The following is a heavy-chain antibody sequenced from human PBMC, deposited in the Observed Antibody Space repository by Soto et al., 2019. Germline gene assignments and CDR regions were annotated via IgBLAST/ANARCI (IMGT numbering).Heavy chain of an antibody. V-gene: IGHV6-1*01. J-gene: IGHJ6*02. D-gene: IGHD6-6*01. CDR1: GDSVSSNSAA. Sequence: SQTLSLTCSISGDSVSSNSAAWNWISQSPSRGLEWLGRTYYRSKWYNDYAVSVKSRITINPDTSKNQFSLQLNSVTPEDTAVYYCAREKTGQLADYYYYGMDVWGQGTTVTVSS. CDR3: AREKTGQLADYYYYGMDV. CDR2: TYYRSKWYN.